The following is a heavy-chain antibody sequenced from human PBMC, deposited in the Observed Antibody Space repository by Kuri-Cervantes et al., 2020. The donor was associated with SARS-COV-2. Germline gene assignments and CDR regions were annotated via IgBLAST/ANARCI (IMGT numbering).Heavy chain of an antibody. CDR2: IYYSGST. V-gene: IGHV4-59*01. CDR1: GGSISSYY. CDR3: ARGNGAVATSGYWYFDL. J-gene: IGHJ2*01. D-gene: IGHD6-19*01. Sequence: CTVPGGSISSYYWGWIRQPPGKGLEWIGYIYYSGSTNYNPSLKSRVTISVDTSKNQFSLKLSSVTAADTAMYFCARGNGAVATSGYWYFDLWGRGTLVTVSS.